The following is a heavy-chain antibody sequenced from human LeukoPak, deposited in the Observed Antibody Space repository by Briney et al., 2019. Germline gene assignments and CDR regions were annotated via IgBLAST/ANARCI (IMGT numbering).Heavy chain of an antibody. CDR3: ARGFDGYNPYYMDV. V-gene: IGHV4-61*02. Sequence: PSQTLSLTCTVSGVSISRGRYYWSWVRQPAGKELEWVGRIYASGKTDYNPYTPSHKSRVAMSLDTSKNQVSLYLTSVTAEDTAVYYCARGFDGYNPYYMDVWGKGTTVTVSS. CDR1: GVSISRGRYY. CDR2: IYASGKT. D-gene: IGHD5-24*01. J-gene: IGHJ6*03.